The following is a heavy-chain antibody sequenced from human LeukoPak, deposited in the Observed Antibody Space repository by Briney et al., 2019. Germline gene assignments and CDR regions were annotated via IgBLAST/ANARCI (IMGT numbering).Heavy chain of an antibody. V-gene: IGHV4-34*01. Sequence: SETLSLTCAVYGGSFSGYYWSWIRQPPGKGLEWIGEINHSGSTNYNPSLKSLVTISVDTSKNQFSLRLSSVTAADTAVYYCARGRKRGYYYDSRGYYFDYWGQGTLVTVSS. CDR1: GGSFSGYY. D-gene: IGHD3-22*01. CDR2: INHSGST. J-gene: IGHJ4*02. CDR3: ARGRKRGYYYDSRGYYFDY.